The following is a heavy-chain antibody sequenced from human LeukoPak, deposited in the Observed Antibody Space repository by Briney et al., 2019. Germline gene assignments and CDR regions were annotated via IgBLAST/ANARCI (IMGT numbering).Heavy chain of an antibody. J-gene: IGHJ4*02. CDR3: AREGVPAAKYYFDY. D-gene: IGHD2-2*01. Sequence: SETLSLTCAVYGGSFSDHYWSWIRQPPGKGLEWIGEINHSGSTNYNPSLKSRVTISVDTSKNQFSLKLSSVTAADTAVYYCAREGVPAAKYYFDYWGQGTLVTVSS. CDR1: GGSFSDHY. V-gene: IGHV4-34*01. CDR2: INHSGST.